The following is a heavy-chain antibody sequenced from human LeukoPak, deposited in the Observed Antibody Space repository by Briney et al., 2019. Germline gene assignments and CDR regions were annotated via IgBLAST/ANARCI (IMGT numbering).Heavy chain of an antibody. CDR1: GFTFSSYA. Sequence: GGSLRLSCVASGFTFSSYAMSWVRQAPGKGLQWVSAISGSGGSTYYADSVKGRFTISRDNSKNTLFLQINSLRAEDTAVYYCAKGAYGYYYYGMDVWGRGTTVTVSS. CDR3: AKGAYGYYYYGMDV. J-gene: IGHJ6*02. V-gene: IGHV3-23*01. D-gene: IGHD5-12*01. CDR2: ISGSGGST.